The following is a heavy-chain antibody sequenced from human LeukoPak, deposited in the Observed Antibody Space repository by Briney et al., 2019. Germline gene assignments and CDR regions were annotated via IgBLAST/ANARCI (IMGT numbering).Heavy chain of an antibody. Sequence: GGSLRLSWAAPGCTFRSNGMHWVRQAPGKGLEWVAFIRYDGSKEYYADSVKGGFTISRDNSKNTLYLQMNSLKTEDTAVYYCAKDSRYYYVDYWGQGTLVTVSS. CDR3: AKDSRYYYVDY. V-gene: IGHV3-30*02. D-gene: IGHD1-14*01. CDR1: GCTFRSNG. J-gene: IGHJ4*02. CDR2: IRYDGSKE.